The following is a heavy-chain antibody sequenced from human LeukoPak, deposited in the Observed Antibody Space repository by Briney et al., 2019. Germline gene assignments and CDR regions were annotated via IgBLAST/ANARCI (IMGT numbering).Heavy chain of an antibody. V-gene: IGHV4-39*07. CDR1: GGPISSSNYY. J-gene: IGHJ4*02. Sequence: SETLSLTCTVSGGPISSSNYYWGWIRQPPGKGLEWIGSIYYSGSTYYNPSLKSRVTMSVDTSKNQFSLKLTSVTAADTAVYYCARDPSFSSGWFDYWGQGTLVTVSS. D-gene: IGHD6-19*01. CDR2: IYYSGST. CDR3: ARDPSFSSGWFDY.